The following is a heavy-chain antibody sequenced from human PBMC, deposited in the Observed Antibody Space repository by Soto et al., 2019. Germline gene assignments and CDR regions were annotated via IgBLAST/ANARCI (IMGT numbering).Heavy chain of an antibody. Sequence: QVQLQESGPGLVRPSQTLSLTCTVSGGSLNSEHYHWTWIRQAPGKGLEWIGYIHYTGSVRYNPSLQSRITLSVDTSMNLFSLNLSSVTAADTAVYFCVREDDGGDRDYYGLDVWGQGTMVTVSS. CDR3: VREDDGGDRDYYGLDV. CDR1: GGSLNSEHYH. CDR2: IHYTGSV. J-gene: IGHJ6*02. D-gene: IGHD2-21*02. V-gene: IGHV4-30-4*01.